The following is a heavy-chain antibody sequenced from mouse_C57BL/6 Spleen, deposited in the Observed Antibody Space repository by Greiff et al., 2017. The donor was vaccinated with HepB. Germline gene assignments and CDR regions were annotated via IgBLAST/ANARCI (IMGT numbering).Heavy chain of an antibody. Sequence: EVQLVESGPGLVKPSQSLSLTCSVTGYSITSGYYWNWIRQFPGNKLEWMGYISYDGSNNYNPSLKNRISITRDTSKNQLFLKLNSVTTEDTATYYCARGLQFGFAYWGQGTLVTVSA. V-gene: IGHV3-6*01. CDR2: ISYDGSN. CDR1: GYSITSGYY. D-gene: IGHD2-4*01. CDR3: ARGLQFGFAY. J-gene: IGHJ3*01.